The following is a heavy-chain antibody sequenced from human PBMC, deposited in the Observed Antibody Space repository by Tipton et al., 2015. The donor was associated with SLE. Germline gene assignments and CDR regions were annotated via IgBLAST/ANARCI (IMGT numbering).Heavy chain of an antibody. V-gene: IGHV4-34*01. CDR2: IHHSGSA. D-gene: IGHD3-10*01. Sequence: TLSLTCAVYGGSFSGYYWSWIRQPPGKGLEWIGEIHHSGSANYNPSLKSRVTISVDKSKNQFSLKLSSVTAADTAVYYCARGGDTMVRGVPHYYYYMDVWGKGTTVTVSS. CDR1: GGSFSGYY. J-gene: IGHJ6*03. CDR3: ARGGDTMVRGVPHYYYYMDV.